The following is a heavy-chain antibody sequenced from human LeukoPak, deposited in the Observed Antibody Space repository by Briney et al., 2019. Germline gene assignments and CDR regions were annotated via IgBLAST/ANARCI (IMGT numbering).Heavy chain of an antibody. Sequence: ASVKASCKASGYTFTSYGISWVRQAPGQGLEWMGWISAYNGNTNYAQKLQGRVTMTTDTSTSTAYMELRSLRSDDTAVYYCARAGPRFLEWFFFVVYWGQGTLVTVSS. J-gene: IGHJ4*02. CDR2: ISAYNGNT. CDR3: ARAGPRFLEWFFFVVY. V-gene: IGHV1-18*01. CDR1: GYTFTSYG. D-gene: IGHD3-3*01.